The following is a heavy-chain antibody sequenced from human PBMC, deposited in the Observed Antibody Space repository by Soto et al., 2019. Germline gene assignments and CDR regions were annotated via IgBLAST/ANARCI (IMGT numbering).Heavy chain of an antibody. V-gene: IGHV1-69*02. CDR2: IIPILGIA. CDR3: ARATGEVVPAAMFHDAFDI. Sequence: QVQLVQSGAEVKKPGSSVKVSCKASGGTFSSYTISWVRQAPGQGLEWMGRIIPILGIANYAQKFQGRVTITADKSTSTAYMELSSLRSEDTAVYYCARATGEVVPAAMFHDAFDIWGQGTMVTVSS. CDR1: GGTFSSYT. J-gene: IGHJ3*02. D-gene: IGHD2-2*01.